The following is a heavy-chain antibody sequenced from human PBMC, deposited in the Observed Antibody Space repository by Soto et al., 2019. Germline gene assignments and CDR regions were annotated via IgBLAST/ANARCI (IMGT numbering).Heavy chain of an antibody. CDR3: AKDRTWVGYYYGMDV. J-gene: IGHJ6*02. V-gene: IGHV3-23*01. CDR2: ISGSGGST. CDR1: GFTFSSYA. Sequence: QTGGSLRLSCAASGFTFSSYAMSWVRQAPGKGLEWVSAISGSGGSTYYADSVKGRFTISRDNSKNTLYLQMNSLRAEDTAVYYCAKDRTWVGYYYGMDVWGQGTTVTVSS. D-gene: IGHD1-1*01.